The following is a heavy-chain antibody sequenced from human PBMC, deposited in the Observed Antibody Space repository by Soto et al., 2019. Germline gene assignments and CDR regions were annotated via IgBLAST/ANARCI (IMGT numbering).Heavy chain of an antibody. J-gene: IGHJ4*02. CDR2: INAGNGDT. CDR3: ASDGPEYRSGGYSYRPWFDY. V-gene: IGHV1-3*01. Sequence: QVQVVQSGAEVKKPGASVRVSCKASGYILSDYDMHWVRQAPGQRPEWMGWINAGNGDTLYSQKFQGRVTITRDTSANTAYMELSSLTSEDTAVYYCASDGPEYRSGGYSYRPWFDYWGQGTLVTVSS. D-gene: IGHD6-19*01. CDR1: GYILSDYD.